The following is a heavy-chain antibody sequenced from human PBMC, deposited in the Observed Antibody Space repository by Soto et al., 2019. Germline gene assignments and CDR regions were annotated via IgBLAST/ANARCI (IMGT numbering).Heavy chain of an antibody. D-gene: IGHD3-10*01. CDR3: AKLPRAYGSGSYDDY. J-gene: IGHJ4*02. CDR2: ISYDGSNK. V-gene: IGHV3-30*18. Sequence: QVQLVESGGGVVQPGRSLRLSCAASGFTFSSYGMHWVRQAPGKGLEWVAVISYDGSNKYYADSVKGRFTISRDNSKNTLYLQMTGLRAEDTAVYYCAKLPRAYGSGSYDDYWGQGTLVTVSS. CDR1: GFTFSSYG.